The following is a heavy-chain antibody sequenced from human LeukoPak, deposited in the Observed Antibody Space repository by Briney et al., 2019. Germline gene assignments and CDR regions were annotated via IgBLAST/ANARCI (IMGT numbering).Heavy chain of an antibody. D-gene: IGHD6-13*01. CDR2: ISSSSSYI. J-gene: IGHJ2*01. CDR1: GFTFSSYS. CDR3: ARDSSSIDWYFDL. Sequence: GGSLRLSCAAPGFTFSSYSMNWVRQAPGKGLEWVSSISSSSSYIYYADSVKGRFTISRDNAKNSLYLQMNSLRAEDTAVYYCARDSSSIDWYFDLWGRGTLVTVSS. V-gene: IGHV3-21*01.